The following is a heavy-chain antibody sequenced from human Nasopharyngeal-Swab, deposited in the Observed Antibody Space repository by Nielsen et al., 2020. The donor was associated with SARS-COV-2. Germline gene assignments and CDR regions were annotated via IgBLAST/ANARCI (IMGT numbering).Heavy chain of an antibody. CDR2: IIPIFGAA. CDR1: GGTFSSYA. J-gene: IGHJ5*02. V-gene: IGHV1-69*13. CDR3: ARDLPPIVVVPAAKTLGYNWFDP. Sequence: SVKVSCKASGGTFSSYAISWVRQAPGQGLEWMGGIIPIFGAANYAQKFQGRVTITADESTSTAYMELSILRSEDTAVYYCARDLPPIVVVPAAKTLGYNWFDPWGQGTLVTVSS. D-gene: IGHD2-2*01.